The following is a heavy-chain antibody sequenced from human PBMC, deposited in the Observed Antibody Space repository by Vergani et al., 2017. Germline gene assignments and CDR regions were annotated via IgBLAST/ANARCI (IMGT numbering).Heavy chain of an antibody. CDR1: GFSFGDSA. CDR2: IRNKAYGGTT. D-gene: IGHD3-3*02. Sequence: EVQLVESGGGLVPPVRSLRLSCAASGFSFGDSAMTCVRQAPGKGLELVAFIRNKAYGGTTEYAASVKGRFTISRDDSKRLAYLQLSGLKTEDTAVYFCSRGRGYIFGYSDYWGQGTLVTVSS. V-gene: IGHV3-49*04. CDR3: SRGRGYIFGYSDY. J-gene: IGHJ4*02.